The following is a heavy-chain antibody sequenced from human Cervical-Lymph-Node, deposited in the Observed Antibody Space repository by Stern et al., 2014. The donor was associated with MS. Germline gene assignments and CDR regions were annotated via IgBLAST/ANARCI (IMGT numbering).Heavy chain of an antibody. CDR2: LIPIFGTA. Sequence: QVQLVESGPEVKKPGSSVMVSCKASGGSFSNSATSWVRQAPGQGLERMGGLIPIFGTANYAQKFHDRVKITADESTSTAYMELSSLTSEDTAVYFCARSIDFGDYGPLDYWGQGTLVIVSS. J-gene: IGHJ4*02. D-gene: IGHD4-17*01. CDR3: ARSIDFGDYGPLDY. CDR1: GGSFSNSA. V-gene: IGHV1-69*01.